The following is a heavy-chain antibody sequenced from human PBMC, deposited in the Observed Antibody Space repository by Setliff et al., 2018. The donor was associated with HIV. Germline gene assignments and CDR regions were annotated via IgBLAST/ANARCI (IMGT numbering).Heavy chain of an antibody. CDR2: IRSKIYGGTT. V-gene: IGHV3-49*04. D-gene: IGHD1-26*01. Sequence: GGSLRLSCTASGFSFGDYAMSWVRQAPGKGLEWVGFIRSKIYGGTTEYAASVKGRFTISRDDSKNSLHLQMNSLKTEDTAVYYCARYSGSYFDYWGQGSLVTVSS. CDR3: ARYSGSYFDY. J-gene: IGHJ4*02. CDR1: GFSFGDYA.